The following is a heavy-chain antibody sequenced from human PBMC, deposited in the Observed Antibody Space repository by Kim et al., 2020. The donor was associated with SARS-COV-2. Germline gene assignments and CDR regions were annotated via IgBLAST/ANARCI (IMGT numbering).Heavy chain of an antibody. D-gene: IGHD6-19*01. Sequence: GGSLRLSCAASGFTFSSYGMHWVRQAPGKGLEWVAVIWYDGSNKYYADSVKGRFTISRDNSKNTLYLQMNSLRAEDTAVYDCARDVTGYSSGPSWYWGQGTLVTVSS. V-gene: IGHV3-33*01. CDR3: ARDVTGYSSGPSWY. J-gene: IGHJ4*02. CDR2: IWYDGSNK. CDR1: GFTFSSYG.